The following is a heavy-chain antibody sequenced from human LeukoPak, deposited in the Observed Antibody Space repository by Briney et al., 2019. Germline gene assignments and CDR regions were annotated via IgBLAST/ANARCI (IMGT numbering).Heavy chain of an antibody. CDR2: ISSSGDIT. CDR3: AKDRPNYYESNGHYYRLNGDY. CDR1: GFTFNNYA. J-gene: IGHJ4*02. D-gene: IGHD3-22*01. V-gene: IGHV3-23*01. Sequence: PGGSLRLSCAVSGFTFNNYAMSWVRQAPGKGLEWVSAISSSGDITFYADSVKGRFTISRDNSRYTLYLQMNSLRAEDAAVYYCAKDRPNYYESNGHYYRLNGDYWGQGTLVTVSS.